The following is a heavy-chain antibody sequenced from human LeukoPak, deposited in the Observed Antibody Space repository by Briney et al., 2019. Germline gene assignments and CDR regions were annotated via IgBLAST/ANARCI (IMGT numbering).Heavy chain of an antibody. V-gene: IGHV1-46*01. CDR1: GYTFTSYY. CDR3: ARVSLPLYYYDSSGYAI. J-gene: IGHJ3*02. D-gene: IGHD3-22*01. Sequence: GASVKVSCKASGYTFTSYYMHWVRQAPGQGLEWMGIINPSGGSTSYAQKFQGRVTMTRDTSTSTVYMELSSLRSEDTAVYYCARVSLPLYYYDSSGYAIWGQGTMVTVSS. CDR2: INPSGGST.